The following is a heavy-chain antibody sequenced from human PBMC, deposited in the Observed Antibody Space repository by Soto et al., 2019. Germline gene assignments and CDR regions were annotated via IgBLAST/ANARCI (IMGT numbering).Heavy chain of an antibody. V-gene: IGHV4-34*01. D-gene: IGHD3-10*01. CDR2: INHSGST. J-gene: IGHJ6*02. CDR1: GGSFSNYY. CDR3: ARVWGTMGRGVIADNYYYYNGMDV. Sequence: SETLSLTCAVYGGSFSNYYWSWTRQPPGKGLVWIGEINHSGSTNYNPSLKSRVTISVDTSKNQFSLKLSSVTAADTAVYYCARVWGTMGRGVIADNYYYYNGMDVWGQGTTVT.